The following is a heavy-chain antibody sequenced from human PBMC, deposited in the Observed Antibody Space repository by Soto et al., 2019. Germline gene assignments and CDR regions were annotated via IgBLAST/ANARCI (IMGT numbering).Heavy chain of an antibody. J-gene: IGHJ4*02. CDR2: ISWNSGNI. D-gene: IGHD6-19*01. CDR3: AKGGAYSNGWYLSF. V-gene: IGHV3-9*01. Sequence: RLSCAASVFTFDDYAMHWVRQAPGKGLEWVSGISWNSGNIDYADSVKGRFTVSRDNAKNSLYLQMNTLRPEDTALYYCAKGGAYSNGWYLSFWGQGTLVTVSS. CDR1: VFTFDDYA.